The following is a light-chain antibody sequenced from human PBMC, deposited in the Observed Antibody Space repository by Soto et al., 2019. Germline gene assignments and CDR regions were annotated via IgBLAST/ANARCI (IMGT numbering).Light chain of an antibody. V-gene: IGKV3-15*01. Sequence: EIVMTQYTATLSVSPGERATLSCRASQSVSSNLAWYQQKPGQAPRLLIYGASTRATGIPARFSGSGSGTEFTLTISSLQSEDFAVYYCQQYNNWPWTFGQRTIVDI. CDR1: QSVSSN. CDR2: GAS. J-gene: IGKJ1*01. CDR3: QQYNNWPWT.